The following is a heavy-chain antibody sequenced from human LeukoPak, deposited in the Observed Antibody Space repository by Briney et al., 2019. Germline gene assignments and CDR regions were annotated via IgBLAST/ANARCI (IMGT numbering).Heavy chain of an antibody. D-gene: IGHD3-22*01. CDR2: MNPISGNT. CDR1: GYTFTSYD. CDR3: ARVGYDSSGYYLHDY. V-gene: IGHV1-8*01. J-gene: IGHJ4*02. Sequence: ASVKVSCKASGYTFTSYDINWVRQATGQGLELMGWMNPISGNTGSAQKFQGRVSMTRNNPIGTAYMELSSLRSEDTAVYYCARVGYDSSGYYLHDYWGQGTLVTVSS.